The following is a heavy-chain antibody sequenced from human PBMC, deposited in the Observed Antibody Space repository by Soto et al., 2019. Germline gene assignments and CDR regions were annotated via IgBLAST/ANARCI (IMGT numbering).Heavy chain of an antibody. D-gene: IGHD2-2*01. CDR3: ARAQESGSTSSGGMDV. J-gene: IGHJ6*02. CDR2: IGTAGDT. Sequence: EVQLVESGGGLVQPRGSLRLSCAASGFTFSSYDMHWVRQATGKGLEWVSAIGTAGDTYYPGSVKGRFTISRENAKNSLYLQMNSLRAGDTAVYYCARAQESGSTSSGGMDVWGQGTTVTVSS. CDR1: GFTFSSYD. V-gene: IGHV3-13*01.